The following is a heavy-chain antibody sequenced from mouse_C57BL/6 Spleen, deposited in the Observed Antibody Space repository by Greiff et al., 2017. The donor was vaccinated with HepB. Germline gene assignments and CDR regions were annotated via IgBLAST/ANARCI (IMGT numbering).Heavy chain of an antibody. D-gene: IGHD2-3*01. Sequence: EVKLMESGPGLVKPSQTVFLTCTVTGISITTGNYRWSWIRQFPGNKLEWIGYIYYSGTITYNPSLTSRTTITRDTPKNQFFLEMNSLTAEDTATYYGARGGYYVDYFDYWGQGTTLTVSS. CDR2: IYYSGTI. CDR3: ARGGYYVDYFDY. J-gene: IGHJ2*01. CDR1: GISITTGNYR. V-gene: IGHV3-5*01.